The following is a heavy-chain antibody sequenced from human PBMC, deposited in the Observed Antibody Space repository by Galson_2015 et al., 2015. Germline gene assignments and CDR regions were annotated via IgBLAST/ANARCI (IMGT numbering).Heavy chain of an antibody. CDR2: ISYDGSNK. V-gene: IGHV3-30-3*01. J-gene: IGHJ4*02. CDR1: GFTFSSYA. D-gene: IGHD1-26*01. Sequence: SLRLSCAASGFTFSSYAMHWVRHAPGKGLEWVAVISYDGSNKYYADSVKGRFTISRDNSKNTLYAQMNSLRAEDTAVYYCARGRARETLRKSPFDYWDQGTLVTVSS. CDR3: ARGRARETLRKSPFDY.